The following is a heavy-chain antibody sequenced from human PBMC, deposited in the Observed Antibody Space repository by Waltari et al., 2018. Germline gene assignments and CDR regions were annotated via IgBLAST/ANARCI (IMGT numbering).Heavy chain of an antibody. D-gene: IGHD3-16*01. CDR2: VNGKSGNT. V-gene: IGHV1-8*01. CDR1: GYSFSDFD. Sequence: QEQLVQSGAAVKKPGASVKISCEASGYSFSDFDIGWVRQASGQGREWMGGVNGKSGNTGRVESCQGRVTLTRDTATNTSYMELRSLRSEDTAVYYCARVVLTSDYEINWFGPWGQGTLLTVSS. CDR3: ARVVLTSDYEINWFGP. J-gene: IGHJ5*02.